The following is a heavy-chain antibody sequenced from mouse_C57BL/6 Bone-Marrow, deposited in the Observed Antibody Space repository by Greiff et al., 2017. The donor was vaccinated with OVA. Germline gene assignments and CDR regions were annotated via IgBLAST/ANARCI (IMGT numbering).Heavy chain of an antibody. Sequence: EVQLVESGGDLVKPGGSLKLSCAASGFTFSSYGMSWVRQTPDKRLEWVATISSGGSYTYYPDSVKGRFTISRDNAKNTLYLQMSSLKSEDTAMYYCARHARWDYWGQGTTLTVSS. V-gene: IGHV5-6*01. CDR3: ARHARWDY. J-gene: IGHJ2*01. D-gene: IGHD2-3*01. CDR2: ISSGGSYT. CDR1: GFTFSSYG.